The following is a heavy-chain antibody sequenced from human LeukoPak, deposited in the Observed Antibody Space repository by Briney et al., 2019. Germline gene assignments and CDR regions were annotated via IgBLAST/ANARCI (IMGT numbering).Heavy chain of an antibody. CDR1: GGSISSSSYY. CDR2: IYYSGST. V-gene: IGHV4-39*07. J-gene: IGHJ4*02. CDR3: ARTYYYDSSGYYTLEYYFDY. D-gene: IGHD3-22*01. Sequence: SETLSLTCTVSGGSISSSSYYWGWIRQPPGKGLEWIGSIYYSGSTYYNPSLKSRVTISVDTSKNQFSLKLSSVTAADTAVYYCARTYYYDSSGYYTLEYYFDYRGQGTLVTVSS.